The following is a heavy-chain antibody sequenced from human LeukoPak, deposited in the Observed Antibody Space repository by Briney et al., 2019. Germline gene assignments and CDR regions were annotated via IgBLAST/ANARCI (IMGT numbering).Heavy chain of an antibody. CDR3: ATDRLSGSGASENAFEI. CDR2: IYDSGTT. J-gene: IGHJ3*02. Sequence: SETLSLTCTVCGDSTSCSTYYWDWIRQAPGKGLEWIGNIYDSGTTHYNPSLKSRVTISGDTSKNQFSLKLNSVTAADTAIYYCATDRLSGSGASENAFEIWGQGTMVTVSS. V-gene: IGHV4-39*02. CDR1: GDSTSCSTYY. D-gene: IGHD2-8*02.